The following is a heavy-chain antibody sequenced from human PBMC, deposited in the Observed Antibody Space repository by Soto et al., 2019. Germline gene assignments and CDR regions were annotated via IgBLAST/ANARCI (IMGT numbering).Heavy chain of an antibody. CDR1: GFTFSAYS. Sequence: EVQLVESGGGLVRPGGSLRLSCAASGFTFSAYSINWVRQAPGKGLDWVSSISSTSSVIFYAESVRGRFTISRDNAKNSLYRQRNGLRAEDTAVYYCVRGGSGATSADLFDAWGQGTLVTVSS. V-gene: IGHV3-21*01. CDR2: ISSTSSVI. CDR3: VRGGSGATSADLFDA. J-gene: IGHJ3*01. D-gene: IGHD3-10*01.